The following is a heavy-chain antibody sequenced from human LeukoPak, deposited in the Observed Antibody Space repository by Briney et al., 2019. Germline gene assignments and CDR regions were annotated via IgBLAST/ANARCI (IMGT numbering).Heavy chain of an antibody. V-gene: IGHV1-46*03. CDR2: INPSGGST. CDR3: ARPRAIYGSGSYLFDY. D-gene: IGHD3-10*01. CDR1: GYTFTSYY. J-gene: IGHJ4*02. Sequence: ASVKVSCKASGYTFTSYYMHWVRQAPGQGLEWMGIINPSGGSTSYAQKFQGRVTMTRDTSTSTVYMELSSLRSEDTAVSYCARPRAIYGSGSYLFDYWGQGTLVTVSS.